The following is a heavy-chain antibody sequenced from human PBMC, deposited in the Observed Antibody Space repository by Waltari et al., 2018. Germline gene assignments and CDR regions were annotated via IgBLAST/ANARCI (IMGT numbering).Heavy chain of an antibody. CDR1: GGSINSYY. D-gene: IGHD6-13*01. CDR2: SYYSGST. Sequence: QVQLQESGPGLVKPSETLSLTCTVSGGSINSYYWSWIRQPPGKGLEWIAYSYYSGSTNYHPPLKRRVTISVDTSKNQFSLKLSSVTAADTAIYYCARHEYSTTWGGLDWGQGTLVTVSS. CDR3: ARHEYSTTWGGLD. V-gene: IGHV4-59*08. J-gene: IGHJ4*02.